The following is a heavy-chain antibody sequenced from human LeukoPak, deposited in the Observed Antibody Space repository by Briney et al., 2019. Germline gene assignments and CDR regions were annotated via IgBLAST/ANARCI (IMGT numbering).Heavy chain of an antibody. CDR1: GFTFSDHY. J-gene: IGHJ4*02. V-gene: IGHV3-72*01. CDR3: ARVGIVGATGYFDN. Sequence: GGSLRLSCAASGFTFSDHYMDWVRQAPGKGLEWVGRLRNKANSYTTEYAASVKGRFIISRNDSKNSLYLRMNSLKTEDTAVYYCARVGIVGATGYFDNWGQGTLVTVSS. D-gene: IGHD1-26*01. CDR2: LRNKANSYTT.